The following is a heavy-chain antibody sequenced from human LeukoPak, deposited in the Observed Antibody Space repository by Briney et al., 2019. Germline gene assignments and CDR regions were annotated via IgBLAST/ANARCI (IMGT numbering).Heavy chain of an antibody. CDR2: INYSGNI. J-gene: IGHJ3*02. V-gene: IGHV4-39*01. D-gene: IGHD4-17*01. Sequence: SETLSLTCSVSGGSISSSSNYWGWIRQSPGKGLEWIGSINYSGNIYYNPSLKSRVTISVDTSKSQFSLKLSSVTATDTAVYYCAKGQTTVMAFDIWGQGTMVTVSS. CDR3: AKGQTTVMAFDI. CDR1: GGSISSSSNY.